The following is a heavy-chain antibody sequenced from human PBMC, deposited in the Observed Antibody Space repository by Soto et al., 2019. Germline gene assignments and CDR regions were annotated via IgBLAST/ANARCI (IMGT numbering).Heavy chain of an antibody. V-gene: IGHV2-5*01. D-gene: IGHD3-22*01. CDR2: IYWSDDK. CDR1: GFSLHTSGVG. CDR3: ARPHTRYYSNHTGYGFDY. Sequence: QITLKESGPTLVKPTQTLTLTCSFSGFSLHTSGVGVGCVRQPQGQALEWLALIYWSDDKRYSPSLKSRRTITKYTSKNQVVLRLTNMDPADTATYLRARPHTRYYSNHTGYGFDYWGQGTLVTVSS. J-gene: IGHJ4*02.